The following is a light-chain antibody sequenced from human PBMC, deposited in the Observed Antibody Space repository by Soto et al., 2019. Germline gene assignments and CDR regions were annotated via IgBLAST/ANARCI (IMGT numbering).Light chain of an antibody. Sequence: EIVLTQSPGTLSLSPGKRATLSCRASQSISSSYLAWYHQRPGQAPRLLIYAASARATGIPARFSGSGSGTEFTLTISGLQSEDFGLYYCQQYNNWQTFGQGTKVDIK. J-gene: IGKJ1*01. CDR3: QQYNNWQT. V-gene: IGKV3-15*01. CDR1: QSISSSY. CDR2: AAS.